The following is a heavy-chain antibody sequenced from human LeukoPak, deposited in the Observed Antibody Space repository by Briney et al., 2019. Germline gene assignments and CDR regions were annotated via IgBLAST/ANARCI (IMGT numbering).Heavy chain of an antibody. CDR3: ARDKPHLRPLDI. CDR1: CGSNSSYY. CDR2: IYYSGST. V-gene: IGHV4-59*01. J-gene: IGHJ3*02. Sequence: SETPSLTCTVSCGSNSSYYRSWIRQPPGEGLEWIGYIYYSGSTNYNPSLKSRVTISVDTSKNQFSLKLSSVTAADTAVYYCARDKPHLRPLDIWGQGTMVTVSS.